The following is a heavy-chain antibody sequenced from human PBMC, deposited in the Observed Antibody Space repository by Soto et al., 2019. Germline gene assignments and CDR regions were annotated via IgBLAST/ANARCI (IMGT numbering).Heavy chain of an antibody. CDR1: GYSFSSYW. J-gene: IGHJ4*02. Sequence: PGASLKISCKGSGYSFSSYWIGWVRQMPGQGPEWMGIIYPGDSDTRYSPSFQGQVTISADKSISTAYLQWSSLRAEDTAVYYCARSGDNYNRLDYWGQGTPVTVSS. CDR2: IYPGDSDT. CDR3: ARSGDNYNRLDY. D-gene: IGHD1-1*01. V-gene: IGHV5-51*01.